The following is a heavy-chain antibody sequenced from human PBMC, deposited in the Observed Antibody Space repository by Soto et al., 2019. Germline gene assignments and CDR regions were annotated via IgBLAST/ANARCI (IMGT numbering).Heavy chain of an antibody. CDR1: GGSVSSGSFY. V-gene: IGHV4-61*01. CDR2: IYNNRSF. J-gene: IGHJ4*02. Sequence: SETLSLTCTVSGGSVSSGSFYWSWIRQPPGKGLEWVGFIYNNRSFNYNPSLKSRVTISVATSKHQFSLKLSSVTAADTAVYYCARVPLDYSNSHYFDFWGQGALVTVSS. D-gene: IGHD6-6*01. CDR3: ARVPLDYSNSHYFDF.